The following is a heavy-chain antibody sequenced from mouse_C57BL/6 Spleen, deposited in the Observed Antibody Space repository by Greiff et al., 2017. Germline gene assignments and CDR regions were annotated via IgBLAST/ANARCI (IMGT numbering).Heavy chain of an antibody. CDR1: GYTFTDYN. J-gene: IGHJ4*01. V-gene: IGHV1-22*01. CDR3: ARGSSYRYYAMDY. Sequence: VQLQQSGPELVKPGASVKMSCKASGYTFTDYNMHWVKQSHGKSLEWIGYINPNNGGTSYNQKFKGKATLTVNKSTSTAYMELRSLTSDDSAVYYCARGSSYRYYAMDYWGQGTSVTVSS. CDR2: INPNNGGT. D-gene: IGHD1-1*01.